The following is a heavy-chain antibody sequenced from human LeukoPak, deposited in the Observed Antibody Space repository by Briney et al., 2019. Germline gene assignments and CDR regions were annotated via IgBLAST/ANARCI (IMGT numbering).Heavy chain of an antibody. D-gene: IGHD3-16*01. CDR2: IYYSGST. V-gene: IGHV4-59*08. CDR1: GGSISSYY. J-gene: IGHJ3*02. Sequence: SETLSLTCTVSGGSISSYYWSWIRQPPGKGLEWIGYIYYSGSTNYNPSLKSRVTISVDTSKNQFSLELSSVTAADTAVYYCARSGGLDAFDIWGQGTMVTVSS. CDR3: ARSGGLDAFDI.